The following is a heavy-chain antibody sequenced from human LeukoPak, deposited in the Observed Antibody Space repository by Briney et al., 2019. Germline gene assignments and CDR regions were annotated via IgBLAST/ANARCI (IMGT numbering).Heavy chain of an antibody. V-gene: IGHV1-18*01. D-gene: IGHD3-3*01. Sequence: ASVKVSCKASGYTFTSYGISWVRQAPGQGLEWMGWISAYNGNTNYAQKLQGRVTMTTDTSTSTAYMELRSLRSDDTAVYYCAAAGYYDFWSGYSMDVWGQGTTVTVSS. CDR2: ISAYNGNT. CDR1: GYTFTSYG. J-gene: IGHJ6*02. CDR3: AAAGYYDFWSGYSMDV.